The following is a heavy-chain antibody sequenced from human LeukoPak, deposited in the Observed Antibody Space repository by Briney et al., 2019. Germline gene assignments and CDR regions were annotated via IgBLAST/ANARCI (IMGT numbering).Heavy chain of an antibody. Sequence: PSETLSLTCTVSGASISSSNDYRGWIRQAPGKGLEWIVSGFYGGSAHYNPSLKSRATISVNTSKNQFSLKLSSVTAADAAMYYCAGQFATASADTRGYFDFWGQGTVVTVSS. CDR2: GFYGGSA. D-gene: IGHD2-2*01. J-gene: IGHJ4*02. CDR1: GASISSSNDY. V-gene: IGHV4-39*01. CDR3: AGQFATASADTRGYFDF.